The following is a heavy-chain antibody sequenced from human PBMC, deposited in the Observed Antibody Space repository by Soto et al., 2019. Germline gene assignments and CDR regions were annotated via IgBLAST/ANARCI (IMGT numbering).Heavy chain of an antibody. CDR3: AKDLGDPTYYDFWSGFGAFDI. V-gene: IGHV3-23*01. J-gene: IGHJ3*02. CDR1: GFTFSSYA. Sequence: GGSLRLSCAASGFTFSSYAMSWVRQAPGKGLEWVSAISGSGGSTYYAGSVKGRFTISRDNSKNTLYLQMNSLRAEDTAVYYCAKDLGDPTYYDFWSGFGAFDIWGQGTMVTVSS. CDR2: ISGSGGST. D-gene: IGHD3-3*01.